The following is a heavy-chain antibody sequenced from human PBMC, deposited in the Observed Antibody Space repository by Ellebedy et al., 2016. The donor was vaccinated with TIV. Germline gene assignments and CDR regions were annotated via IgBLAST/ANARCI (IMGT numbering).Heavy chain of an antibody. J-gene: IGHJ4*02. CDR1: GFSLDTYG. D-gene: IGHD3-10*01. Sequence: GESLKISCAASGFSLDTYGMNWVRQAPGKGLEWVAVMWYDGSTKYYADSVKGRFTISRDNSKNTLSLQMNSLRAEDTAVYYCARTAPMLRGPADYWGQGTLVTVAS. CDR2: MWYDGSTK. CDR3: ARTAPMLRGPADY. V-gene: IGHV3-33*01.